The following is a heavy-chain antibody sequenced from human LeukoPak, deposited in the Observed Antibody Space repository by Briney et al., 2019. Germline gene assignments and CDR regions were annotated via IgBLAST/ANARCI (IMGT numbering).Heavy chain of an antibody. D-gene: IGHD3-16*01. V-gene: IGHV4-61*02. CDR1: GGSISSGSYY. CDR3: ARVGAGHWYFDL. CDR2: IYTSGST. J-gene: IGHJ2*01. Sequence: PSETLSLTCTVSGGSISSGSYYWSWIRQPAGKGLEWIGRIYTSGSTNYNPSLKSRVSMSVDTSKNQFSLKLSSVTAADTAVYYCARVGAGHWYFDLWGRGTLVTVSS.